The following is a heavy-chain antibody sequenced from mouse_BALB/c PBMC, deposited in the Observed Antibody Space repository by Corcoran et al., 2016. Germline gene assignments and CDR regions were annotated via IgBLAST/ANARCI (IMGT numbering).Heavy chain of an antibody. J-gene: IGHJ4*01. V-gene: IGHV1S136*01. Sequence: EVQLQQSGPELVKPGASVKMSCKDIGYTFTSDVMHWEKQKHGQGVYWVGYINPYNDGTKYNEKVKGKATLTSDKSSSTAYMELSSLTSEDSAVYYCARLYPGIAMDYWGQGTSVTVSS. CDR2: INPYNDGT. CDR3: ARLYPGIAMDY. CDR1: GYTFTSDV.